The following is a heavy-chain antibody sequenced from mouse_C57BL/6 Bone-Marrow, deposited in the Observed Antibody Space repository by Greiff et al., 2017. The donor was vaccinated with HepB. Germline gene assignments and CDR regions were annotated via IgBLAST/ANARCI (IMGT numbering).Heavy chain of an antibody. CDR2: IDPSDSYT. CDR1: GYTFTSYW. V-gene: IGHV1-69*01. Sequence: QVQLQQPGAELVMPGASVKLSCKASGYTFTSYWMHWVKQRPGQGLEWIGEIDPSDSYTNYNQKFKGKSTLTVDKSSSTAYMQLSSLTSEDSAVYYGARGGLTATLYWYFDVWGTGTTVTVSS. CDR3: ARGGLTATLYWYFDV. J-gene: IGHJ1*03. D-gene: IGHD4-1*01.